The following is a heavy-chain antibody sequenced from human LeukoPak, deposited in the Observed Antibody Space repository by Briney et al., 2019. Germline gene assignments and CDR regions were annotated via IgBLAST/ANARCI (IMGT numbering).Heavy chain of an antibody. CDR3: ARVADRFGYNYGIDEYFDY. D-gene: IGHD5-18*01. J-gene: IGHJ4*02. V-gene: IGHV4-59*12. CDR2: IYYSGST. CDR1: GGSISSYY. Sequence: PETLSLTCTVSGGSISSYYWSWIRQPPGKGLEWIGYIYYSGSTNYNPSLNSRVTMSVDTSKNQFSLRLASVTAADTAVYYCARVADRFGYNYGIDEYFDYWGQGTLVTVSS.